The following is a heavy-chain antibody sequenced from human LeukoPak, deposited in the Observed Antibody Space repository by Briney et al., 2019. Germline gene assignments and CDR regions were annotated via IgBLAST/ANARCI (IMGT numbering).Heavy chain of an antibody. CDR2: IYYSGST. CDR3: AGASSSWYYYYYYMDV. J-gene: IGHJ6*03. V-gene: IGHV4-39*07. CDR1: GGSISSSSYY. D-gene: IGHD6-13*01. Sequence: KASETLSLTCTVAGGSISSSSYYWGWIRQPPGKGLEWIGSIYYSGSTYYNPSLKSRVTISVGTSKNHFSLKLSSVTAADTAVYYCAGASSSWYYYYYYMDVWGKGNTVTVSS.